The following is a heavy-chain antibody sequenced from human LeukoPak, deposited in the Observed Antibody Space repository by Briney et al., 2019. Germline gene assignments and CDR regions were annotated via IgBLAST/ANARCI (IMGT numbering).Heavy chain of an antibody. CDR3: ATQAVVVPAAMNAFDI. CDR1: GGSISSYY. CDR2: IYYSGST. Sequence: PSETLSLTCTVSGGSISSYYWSWIRQPPGKGLEWIGYIYYSGSTNYNPSLKSRVTISVDTSKNQFSLKLSSVTAADTAVYYCATQAVVVPAAMNAFDIWGQGTMFTVS. V-gene: IGHV4-59*01. J-gene: IGHJ3*02. D-gene: IGHD2-2*01.